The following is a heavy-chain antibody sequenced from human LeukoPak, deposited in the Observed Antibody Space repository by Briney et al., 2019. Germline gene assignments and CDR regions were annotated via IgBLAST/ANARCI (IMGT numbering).Heavy chain of an antibody. CDR3: AKDDKGSTGYYYDMDV. CDR2: ISGTGGST. Sequence: GGSLRLSCAASGFTFYNYAMSWVRQAPGKGLEWVSTISGTGGSTYYADSAKGRFTISRDNAQNTLSLQMDSLRAEDTAVYSCAKDDKGSTGYYYDMDVWGQGTTVTVSS. CDR1: GFTFYNYA. V-gene: IGHV3-23*01. D-gene: IGHD6-13*01. J-gene: IGHJ6*02.